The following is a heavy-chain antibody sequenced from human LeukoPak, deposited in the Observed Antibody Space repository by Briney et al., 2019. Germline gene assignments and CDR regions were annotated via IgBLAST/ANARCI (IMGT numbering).Heavy chain of an antibody. D-gene: IGHD2-21*01. CDR2: IGTRGTTM. J-gene: IGHJ5*02. CDR3: ARGRGSS. Sequence: GGSLRLSCTASEFTFSSYTMNWVRQPPGKGLEWISYIGTRGTTMYYADSVKGRFTISRDNAKNSLYLQMNSLRDEDTAIYYCARGRGSSWGQGTLVTVSS. CDR1: EFTFSSYT. V-gene: IGHV3-48*02.